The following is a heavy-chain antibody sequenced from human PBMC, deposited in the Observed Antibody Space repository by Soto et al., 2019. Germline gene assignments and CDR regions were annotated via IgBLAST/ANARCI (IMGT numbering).Heavy chain of an antibody. CDR2: ISYDGSNK. CDR1: RFTFSSYG. Sequence: QVQLVESGGGVVQPGRSLRLSCAASRFTFSSYGMHWVRQAPGKGLEWVAVISYDGSNKYYADSVKGRFTISRDNSKNTLYLQMNSLRAEDTAVYYCAKEESSSWYVYWGQGTLVTVSS. J-gene: IGHJ4*02. CDR3: AKEESSSWYVY. D-gene: IGHD6-13*01. V-gene: IGHV3-30*18.